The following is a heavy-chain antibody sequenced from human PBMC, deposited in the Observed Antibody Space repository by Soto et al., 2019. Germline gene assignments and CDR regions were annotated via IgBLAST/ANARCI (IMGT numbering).Heavy chain of an antibody. CDR1: GFTFSSYA. J-gene: IGHJ4*02. Sequence: GGSLRLSCAASGFTFSSYAMSWVRQAPGKGLEWVSTISGSGGTTYYADSLKGRFTISRDNSKNTLYLQMNSLRAEDTAVYYCAKGPRIRIFGVVIIGPYFDYWGQGTLVTVSS. V-gene: IGHV3-23*01. CDR2: ISGSGGTT. D-gene: IGHD3-3*01. CDR3: AKGPRIRIFGVVIIGPYFDY.